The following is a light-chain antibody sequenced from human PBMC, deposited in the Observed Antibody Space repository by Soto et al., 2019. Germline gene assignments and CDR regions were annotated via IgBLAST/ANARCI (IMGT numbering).Light chain of an antibody. CDR3: QQYVSSAPIT. Sequence: EILLTQSPATLSVSPGERATFSCRASQSVSSNLAWYQQKPGQAPRLLIYGASNRANGIPDRFSGSGSGSDFTLTLSRLEPEDFAVYYCQQYVSSAPITFGQGTRLEIK. J-gene: IGKJ5*01. CDR1: QSVSSN. CDR2: GAS. V-gene: IGKV3-20*01.